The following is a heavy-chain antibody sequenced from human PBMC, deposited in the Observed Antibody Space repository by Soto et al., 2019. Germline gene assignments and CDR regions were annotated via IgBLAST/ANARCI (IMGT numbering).Heavy chain of an antibody. D-gene: IGHD2-8*01. V-gene: IGHV3-23*01. CDR1: GFTFSTYA. J-gene: IGHJ4*02. Sequence: LRLSCAASGFTFSTYAFNWVRQAPGKGLEWVSAISGRGATTFYADSVKGRFSISRDNSKNTLFLQMNSLRAEDTALYFCAKISAVSATDYWGQGTQVTVSS. CDR3: AKISAVSATDY. CDR2: ISGRGATT.